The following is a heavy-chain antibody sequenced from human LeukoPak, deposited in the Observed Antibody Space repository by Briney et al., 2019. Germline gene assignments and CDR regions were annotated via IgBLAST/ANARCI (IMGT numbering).Heavy chain of an antibody. CDR2: VDPEDGET. Sequence: ASVKVSCKVFGYTFTDYYMHWVQQAPGKGLEWMGLVDPEDGETIYAEKFQGRVTITADTSTDTAYMELSSLRSEDTAVYYCATVYTASASYYFDYWGQGTLSPSPQ. J-gene: IGHJ4*02. V-gene: IGHV1-69-2*01. CDR3: ATVYTASASYYFDY. D-gene: IGHD5-18*01. CDR1: GYTFTDYY.